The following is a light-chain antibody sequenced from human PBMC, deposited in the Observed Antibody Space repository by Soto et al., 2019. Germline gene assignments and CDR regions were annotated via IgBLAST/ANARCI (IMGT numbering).Light chain of an antibody. CDR1: QSITNKY. CDR2: GAS. J-gene: IGKJ2*01. V-gene: IGKV3-20*01. CDR3: HQYLDSPNN. Sequence: EIVLTQSPDTLSLSPGERATFSCRATQSITNKYVAWYQQKAGQAPRLLIYGASTRATGIPDRFRGSGSGTDFTLSITRLEPEDFAVDYCHQYLDSPNNFGQGTNLEIK.